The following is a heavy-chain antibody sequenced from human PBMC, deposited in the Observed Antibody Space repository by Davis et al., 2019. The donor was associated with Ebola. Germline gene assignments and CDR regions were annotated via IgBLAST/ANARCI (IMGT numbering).Heavy chain of an antibody. J-gene: IGHJ4*02. V-gene: IGHV3-30*04. D-gene: IGHD2-15*01. CDR2: ISYDGRNI. Sequence: GESLKIPCAASGFTFSSYAMHWVRQAPGKGLEWVAVISYDGRNIYYADSVKGRFTISRDNSKNILFLQMNSLTTEDTAVYHCARVRDWGGYCGGGLCPHPHYWGQGTLVTVSS. CDR3: ARVRDWGGYCGGGLCPHPHY. CDR1: GFTFSSYA.